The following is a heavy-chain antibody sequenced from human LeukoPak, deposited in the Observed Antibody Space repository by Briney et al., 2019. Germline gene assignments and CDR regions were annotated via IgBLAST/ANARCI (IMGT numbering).Heavy chain of an antibody. V-gene: IGHV3-30*02. CDR3: AKDKKWGAIAVAGTQRNYFDY. J-gene: IGHJ4*02. CDR1: GFTFSSYG. Sequence: GGSLRLSCAASGFTFSSYGMHWVRQAPGKGLEWVAFIRYDGSNKYYADSVKGRFTISRDNSKNTLYLQMNSLRAEDTAVYYCAKDKKWGAIAVAGTQRNYFDYWGQGTLVTVSS. CDR2: IRYDGSNK. D-gene: IGHD6-19*01.